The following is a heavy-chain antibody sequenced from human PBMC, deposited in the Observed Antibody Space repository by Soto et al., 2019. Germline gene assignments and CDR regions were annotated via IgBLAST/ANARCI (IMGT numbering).Heavy chain of an antibody. V-gene: IGHV4-59*08. CDR3: ARHPTSGYTYNWNLWTFDY. CDR2: IYYSGST. Sequence: SETLSLTCTVSGGSIDSYYWSWIRQPPGKGLEWIGYIYYSGSTNYNPSLKSRVTISVDTSKNQFSLKLSSVTAADTAVYYCARHPTSGYTYNWNLWTFDYWGQGTLVTVSS. J-gene: IGHJ4*02. D-gene: IGHD1-20*01. CDR1: GGSIDSYY.